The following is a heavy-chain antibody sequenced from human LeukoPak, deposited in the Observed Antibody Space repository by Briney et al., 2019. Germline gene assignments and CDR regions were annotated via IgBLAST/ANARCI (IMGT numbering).Heavy chain of an antibody. CDR2: IYSGGDT. CDR3: ARAFVTAAGFFDT. CDR1: GFTASSSY. J-gene: IGHJ4*02. V-gene: IGHV3-66*02. Sequence: GGSLRLSCAASGFTASSSYTSWVRQAPGKGLGWVSVIYSGGDTHYAGSLKGRFTISRDNSVNTLYLQMNSLRTEDTAVYYCARAFVTAAGFFDTWGQGTLVTVSS. D-gene: IGHD6-13*01.